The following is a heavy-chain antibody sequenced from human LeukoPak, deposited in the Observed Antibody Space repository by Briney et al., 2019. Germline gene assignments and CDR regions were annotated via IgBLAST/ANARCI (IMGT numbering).Heavy chain of an antibody. V-gene: IGHV3-21*01. CDR2: ISSIRSYK. Sequence: GGSLRLSCAGSGSTFSSYGMHWVRQAPGKALEWVSSISSIRSYKYYGDSVQARFTISRDNAKNPLYLQMNSLRAEDTAVYYCARDHRAVTTDYYYYYMDVWGKGTTVTISS. D-gene: IGHD4-17*01. CDR3: ARDHRAVTTDYYYYYMDV. CDR1: GSTFSSYG. J-gene: IGHJ6*03.